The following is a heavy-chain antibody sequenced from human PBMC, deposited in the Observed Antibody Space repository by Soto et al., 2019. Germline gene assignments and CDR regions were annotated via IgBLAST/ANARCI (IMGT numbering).Heavy chain of an antibody. CDR3: AREQVTSFWYYYGRDV. CDR2: IIPIFGTA. V-gene: IGHV1-69*01. D-gene: IGHD5-18*01. Sequence: QVQLVQSGAEVKKPGSSVKVSCKASGGTFSSYAISWVRQAPGQGLEWMGGIIPIFGTANYEQKFQGRVTITADESTSTGDLELSSLRSEDTAVYYCAREQVTSFWYYYGRDVWGQGTTVTVSS. CDR1: GGTFSSYA. J-gene: IGHJ6*02.